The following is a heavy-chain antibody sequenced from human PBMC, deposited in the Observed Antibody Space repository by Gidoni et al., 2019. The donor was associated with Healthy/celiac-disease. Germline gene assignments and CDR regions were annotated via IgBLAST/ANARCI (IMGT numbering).Heavy chain of an antibody. CDR3: ASTPESLSPLWGWFDP. D-gene: IGHD2-21*01. CDR2: IYYSGST. V-gene: IGHV4-39*01. CDR1: GCSISSRSYY. Sequence: QLQLQESGPGLVKPSETLSLTCTVSGCSISSRSYYWGWLRQPPGKGLEWIGSIYYSGSTYYNPSLKSRVTISVDTSKNQFSLKLSSVTAADTAVYYCASTPESLSPLWGWFDPWGQGTLVTVSS. J-gene: IGHJ5*02.